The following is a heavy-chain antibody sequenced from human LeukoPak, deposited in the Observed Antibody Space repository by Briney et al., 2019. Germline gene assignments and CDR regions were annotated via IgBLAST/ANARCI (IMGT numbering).Heavy chain of an antibody. CDR2: VNQGGTEK. J-gene: IGHJ6*03. V-gene: IGHV3-7*01. Sequence: GGSLRLSCAASGFTFSSKWMRWVRQAQGKGREGVANVNQGGTEKDYVDSVKSRITISRYNAENSLYLQMNSLRAEDTAVYYCAREHYFYYIDGWGKGTTVTVSS. CDR1: GFTFSSKW. CDR3: AREHYFYYIDG.